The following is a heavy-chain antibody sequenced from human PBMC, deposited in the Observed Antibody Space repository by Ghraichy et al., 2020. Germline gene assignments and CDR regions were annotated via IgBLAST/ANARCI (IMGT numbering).Heavy chain of an antibody. Sequence: SETLFLTCTVSGGSISSYYWSWIRQPPGKGLEWIGYIYYSGSTNYNPSLKSRVTISVDTSKNQFSLKLSSVTAADTAVYYCARHRIVVVPAAMNYYYGMDVWGQGTTVTVSS. CDR3: ARHRIVVVPAAMNYYYGMDV. CDR1: GGSISSYY. CDR2: IYYSGST. J-gene: IGHJ6*02. V-gene: IGHV4-59*08. D-gene: IGHD2-2*01.